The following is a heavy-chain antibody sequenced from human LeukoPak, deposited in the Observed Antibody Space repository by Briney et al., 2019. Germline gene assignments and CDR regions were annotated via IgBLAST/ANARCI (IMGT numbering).Heavy chain of an antibody. Sequence: GGSLRLSCAASGFTFSSYWMSWVRQAPGKGLEWVANINQHGSESYCVDSVKGRFIISRDNAKNSMYLHMSSLRGDDMAVYYCARGGLFRYGGTSGDYWGQGTLVTVSS. CDR2: INQHGSES. J-gene: IGHJ4*02. CDR1: GFTFSSYW. D-gene: IGHD4/OR15-4a*01. V-gene: IGHV3-7*01. CDR3: ARGGLFRYGGTSGDY.